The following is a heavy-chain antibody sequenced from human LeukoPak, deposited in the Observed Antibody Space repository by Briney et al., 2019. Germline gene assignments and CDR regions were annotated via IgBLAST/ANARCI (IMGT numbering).Heavy chain of an antibody. J-gene: IGHJ4*02. V-gene: IGHV3-7*03. CDR2: IKQDGSET. CDR1: GFIFGSYW. CDR3: ARGVTSALYLPYYFEY. Sequence: GGSLRLSCAASGFIFGSYWMSWVRQVPGKGLEWVANIKQDGSETYYVDSVEGRFTISRDNAKNSLFLQMNSLRADDTALYYCARGVTSALYLPYYFEYWGQGILVTVSS. D-gene: IGHD2-2*01.